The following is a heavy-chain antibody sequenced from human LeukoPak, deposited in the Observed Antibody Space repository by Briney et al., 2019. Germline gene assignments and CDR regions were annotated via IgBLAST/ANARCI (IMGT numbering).Heavy chain of an antibody. V-gene: IGHV4-4*07. D-gene: IGHD3-10*01. CDR3: ARDDSMVVRGAFDI. CDR2: IYTSGST. CDR1: GGSISSYY. Sequence: PSETLSLTCTVSGGSISSYYWSWIRQPAGKGLEWIGRIYTSGSTNYNPSLKSRVTMSVDSSKNQFSLKLSSVTAADTAVYYCARDDSMVVRGAFDIWGQGTMVTVSS. J-gene: IGHJ3*02.